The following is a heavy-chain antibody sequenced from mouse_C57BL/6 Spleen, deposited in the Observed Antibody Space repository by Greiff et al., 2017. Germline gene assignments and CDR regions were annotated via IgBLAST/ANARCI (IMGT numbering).Heavy chain of an antibody. J-gene: IGHJ2*01. CDR2: IYPGDGDT. V-gene: IGHV1-82*01. Sequence: QVQLQQSGPELVKPGASVKISCKASGYAFSSSWMNWVKQRPGKGLEWIGRIYPGDGDTNYNGKFKGKATLTADKSSSTAYMQLSSLTSEDSAVYFCALIYYYGSSPDDWGQGTTLTVSS. CDR3: ALIYYYGSSPDD. CDR1: GYAFSSSW. D-gene: IGHD1-1*01.